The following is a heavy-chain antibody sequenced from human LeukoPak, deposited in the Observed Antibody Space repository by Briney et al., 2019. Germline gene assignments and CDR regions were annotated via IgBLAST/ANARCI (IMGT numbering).Heavy chain of an antibody. CDR3: ARLTGAHFDY. CDR2: IYYSGST. Sequence: SETLSLTYTVSGGSISSSSYYWGWIRQPPGKGLEWIGSIYYSGSTYYNPSLKSRVTISVDTSKNQFSLKLSSVTAADTAVYYCARLTGAHFDYWGQGTLVTVSS. V-gene: IGHV4-39*01. J-gene: IGHJ4*02. CDR1: GGSISSSSYY. D-gene: IGHD1-14*01.